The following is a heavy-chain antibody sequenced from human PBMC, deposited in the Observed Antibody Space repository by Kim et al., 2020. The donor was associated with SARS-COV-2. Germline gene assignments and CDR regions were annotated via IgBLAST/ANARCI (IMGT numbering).Heavy chain of an antibody. V-gene: IGHV3-74*01. CDR3: TTSDWFDP. Sequence: DGSRTSYADSVKGRFTISRDIAKNTLYLQMNNLRVEDTAVYYCTTSDWFDPWGQGTLVTVSS. J-gene: IGHJ5*02. CDR2: DGSRT.